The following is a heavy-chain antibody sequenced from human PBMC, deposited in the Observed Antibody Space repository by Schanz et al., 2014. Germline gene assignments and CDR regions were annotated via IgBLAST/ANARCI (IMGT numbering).Heavy chain of an antibody. V-gene: IGHV4-30-2*01. CDR2: IYYSGST. Sequence: QLQLQESGSGLVKPSQTLSLTCAVSGGSISRGFYSWNWIRQPPGRGLEWIGCIYYSGSTYYNPSPKPRAPISIDRSKDQFSLSLNSVTAADTAVYYCAREDRYYHGLDVWGQGTTVTVS. CDR1: GGSISRGFYS. CDR3: AREDRYYHGLDV. J-gene: IGHJ6*02.